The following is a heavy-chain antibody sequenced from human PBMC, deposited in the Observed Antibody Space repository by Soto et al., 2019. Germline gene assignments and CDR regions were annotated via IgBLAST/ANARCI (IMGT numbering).Heavy chain of an antibody. CDR2: IYYSGST. V-gene: IGHV4-61*08. D-gene: IGHD5-12*01. CDR3: ARHENIVATTDYYYYMDV. J-gene: IGHJ6*03. CDR1: GGSISRGGYY. Sequence: PSETLSLTCTVSGGSISRGGYYWSWIRQHPGKGLEWIGYIYYSGSTNYNPSLKSRVTISVDTSKNQFSLKLSSVTAADTAVYYCARHENIVATTDYYYYMDVWGKGTTVTVSS.